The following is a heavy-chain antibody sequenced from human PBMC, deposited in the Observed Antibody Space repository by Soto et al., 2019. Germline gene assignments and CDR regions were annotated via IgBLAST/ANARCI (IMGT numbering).Heavy chain of an antibody. D-gene: IGHD4-17*01. CDR1: GGSISSGGYY. CDR2: IYYSGRT. CDR3: ARTGLTTVTTY. Sequence: QVQLQESGPGLVKPSQTLSLTCTVSGGSISSGGYYWTWIRQHPGKGLEWIGYIYYSGRTYYNPSLKSRVTISMDTSKNQFSLNLSSVTAAETAVYYCARTGLTTVTTYWGQGTLVTVSS. J-gene: IGHJ4*02. V-gene: IGHV4-31*03.